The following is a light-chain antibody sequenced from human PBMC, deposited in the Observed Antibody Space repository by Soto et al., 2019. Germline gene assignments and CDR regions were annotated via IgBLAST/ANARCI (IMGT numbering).Light chain of an antibody. Sequence: SLLTQPASRSGAPCQSSPLSRTGNHSDVGGYNYVSWYQQHPGKAPKLMIYDVSNRPSGVSNRFSGSKSGNTASLTISGLQAEDEDDYYCNSYKSSSTYVFGTGTKVTVL. V-gene: IGLV2-14*01. CDR2: DVS. CDR1: HSDVGGYNY. CDR3: NSYKSSSTYV. J-gene: IGLJ1*01.